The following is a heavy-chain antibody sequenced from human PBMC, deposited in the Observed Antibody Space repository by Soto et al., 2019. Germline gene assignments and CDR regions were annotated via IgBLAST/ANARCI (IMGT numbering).Heavy chain of an antibody. J-gene: IGHJ4*02. V-gene: IGHV4-31*03. CDR3: ARDRYSGYDPPGYFDY. CDR2: IYYSGST. Sequence: PSETLSLTCTVSGGSISSGGYYWSWIRQHPGKGLEWIGYIYYSGSTYYNPSLKSRVTISVDTSKNQFSLKLSSVAAADTAVYYCARDRYSGYDPPGYFDYWGQGTLVTVSS. D-gene: IGHD5-12*01. CDR1: GGSISSGGYY.